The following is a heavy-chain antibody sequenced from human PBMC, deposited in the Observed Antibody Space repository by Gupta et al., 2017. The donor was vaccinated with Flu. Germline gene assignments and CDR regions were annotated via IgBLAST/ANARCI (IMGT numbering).Heavy chain of an antibody. CDR2: VSYSGDNK. CDR3: AKSTSTWNSYSYYHGMDV. J-gene: IGHJ6*02. Sequence: QVQLVESGGGVVQPGRSLRLSCVASGFRVRDFAMLWVRQAPGKGLEWVAAVSYSGDNKYYIDAVQGRFTISRDNSNNMVYLQMNNLRAEDTAIYYCAKSTSTWNSYSYYHGMDVWGHGTTVSVSS. V-gene: IGHV3-30*18. D-gene: IGHD1/OR15-1a*01. CDR1: GFRVRDFA.